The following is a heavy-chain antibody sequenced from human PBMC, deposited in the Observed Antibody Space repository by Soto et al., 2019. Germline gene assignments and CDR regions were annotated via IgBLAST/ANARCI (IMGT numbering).Heavy chain of an antibody. D-gene: IGHD5-18*01. V-gene: IGHV3-48*02. CDR1: GFSFSNYG. Sequence: LRLSCAASGFSFSNYGMSWVRQAPGKGLEWVSHISGSGTNIYYAGSVKGRFTVSRDIAKNSLFLQMNSLRDEDTAVYYCARCRYSYGYDFDSWGQGTLVTVSS. J-gene: IGHJ4*02. CDR3: ARCRYSYGYDFDS. CDR2: ISGSGTNI.